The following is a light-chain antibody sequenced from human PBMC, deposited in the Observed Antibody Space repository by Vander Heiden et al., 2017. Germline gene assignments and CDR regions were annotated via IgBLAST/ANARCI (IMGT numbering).Light chain of an antibody. CDR1: QSVLYSSNNKNY. J-gene: IGKJ1*01. CDR2: WAS. Sequence: DIVMTQSPDSLAVSLGERATINCKSSQSVLYSSNNKNYLAWYQQKPGQPPKVLIYWASTRESGVPDRFSGSGSGKDFTLTITSLQAEDVAVYYCQQYYSPPWTFGQGTKVEIK. CDR3: QQYYSPPWT. V-gene: IGKV4-1*01.